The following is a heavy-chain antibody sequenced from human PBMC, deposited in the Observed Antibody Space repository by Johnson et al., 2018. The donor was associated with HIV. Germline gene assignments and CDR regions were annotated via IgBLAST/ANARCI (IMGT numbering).Heavy chain of an antibody. CDR1: GFTFSDSY. Sequence: QVQLVESGGGLVKPGGSLRLSCAASGFTFSDSYMSWIRQAPGKGLEWVAYISKSGDTIYYADSVKGRFTISRDNAKNSLYLQMNSLTAEDTSLYYCARGRARAFDIWGQGTMVTVSS. CDR2: ISKSGDTI. CDR3: ARGRARAFDI. D-gene: IGHD5-12*01. V-gene: IGHV3-11*04. J-gene: IGHJ3*02.